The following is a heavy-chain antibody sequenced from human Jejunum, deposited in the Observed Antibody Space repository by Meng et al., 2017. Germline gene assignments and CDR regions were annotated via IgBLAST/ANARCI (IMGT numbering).Heavy chain of an antibody. D-gene: IGHD6-6*01. CDR1: GFTSRRYV. J-gene: IGHJ4*02. Sequence: GGSLRLSCAASGFTSRRYVMSWVRKAPGKGLEWVSSVRDSDAATFYTDSVKGWFTVSRDHFKNMVYLQINSRTAENSALYYCAKEKYSSSSEGEFDYWGQGTLVTVSS. CDR2: VRDSDAAT. V-gene: IGHV3-23*01. CDR3: AKEKYSSSSEGEFDY.